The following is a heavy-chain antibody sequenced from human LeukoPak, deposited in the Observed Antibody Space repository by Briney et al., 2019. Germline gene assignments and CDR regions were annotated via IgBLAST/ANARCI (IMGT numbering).Heavy chain of an antibody. CDR1: GYTYTGYY. CDR3: ARDLGYCSGGSCYWGYYFDY. V-gene: IGHV1-2*04. CDR2: INPNSGGT. J-gene: IGHJ4*02. Sequence: ASVKVSCKASGYTYTGYYMHWVRQAPGQGLEWMGWINPNSGGTNYAQKFQGWVTMTRDTSISTAYMELSRLRSDDTAVYYCARDLGYCSGGSCYWGYYFDYWGQGTLVTVSS. D-gene: IGHD2-15*01.